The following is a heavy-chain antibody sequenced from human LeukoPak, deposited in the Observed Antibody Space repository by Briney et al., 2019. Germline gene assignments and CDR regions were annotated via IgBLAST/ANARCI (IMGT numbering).Heavy chain of an antibody. CDR1: GFTFSSYG. CDR2: ISYDGSNK. CDR3: ARDNKQYSSGWSYYFDY. D-gene: IGHD6-19*01. V-gene: IGHV3-30*03. J-gene: IGHJ4*02. Sequence: PGGSLRLSCAASGFTFSSYGMHWVRQAPGKGLEWVAVISYDGSNKYYADSVKGRFTISRDNSKNTLYLQMNSLRAEDTAVYYCARDNKQYSSGWSYYFDYWGQGTLVTVSS.